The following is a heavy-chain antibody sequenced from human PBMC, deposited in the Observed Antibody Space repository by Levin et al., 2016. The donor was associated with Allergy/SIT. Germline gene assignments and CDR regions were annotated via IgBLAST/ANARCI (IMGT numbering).Heavy chain of an antibody. J-gene: IGHJ5*02. V-gene: IGHV5-51*01. Sequence: GGSLRLSCKGSGYSFTSYWIGWVRQMPGKGLEWMGIIYPGDSDTRYSPSFQGQVTISADKSISTAYLQWSSLKASDTAMYYCARLVGTVRGVIRGSWFDPWGQGTLVTVSS. D-gene: IGHD3-10*01. CDR3: ARLVGTVRGVIRGSWFDP. CDR2: IYPGDSDT. CDR1: GYSFTSYW.